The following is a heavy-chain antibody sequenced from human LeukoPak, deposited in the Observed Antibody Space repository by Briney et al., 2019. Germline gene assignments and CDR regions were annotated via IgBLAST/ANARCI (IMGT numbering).Heavy chain of an antibody. CDR1: GGSISSSSYY. CDR3: ARDIVVVPAAILYAFDI. J-gene: IGHJ3*02. V-gene: IGHV4-39*07. CDR2: IYYSGST. Sequence: SETLSLTCTVSGGSISSSSYYWGWIRQPPGKGLEWIGSIYYSGSTYYNPSLKSRVTISVDTSKNQFSLKLSSVTAADTAVYYCARDIVVVPAAILYAFDIWGQGTMVTVSS. D-gene: IGHD2-2*02.